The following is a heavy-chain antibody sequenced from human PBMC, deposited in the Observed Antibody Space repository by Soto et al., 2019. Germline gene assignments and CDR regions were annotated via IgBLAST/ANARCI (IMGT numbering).Heavy chain of an antibody. J-gene: IGHJ4*02. V-gene: IGHV1-18*04. CDR3: AILYYYDSSGYYFEY. CDR1: GYTFTSYG. D-gene: IGHD3-22*01. Sequence: ASVKVSCKASGYTFTSYGISWVRQAPGQGLEWMGWISAYNGNTNYAQKLQGRVTMTTDTSTSTAYMELRSLRSDDTAVYYCAILYYYDSSGYYFEYWGQGTMVTVSS. CDR2: ISAYNGNT.